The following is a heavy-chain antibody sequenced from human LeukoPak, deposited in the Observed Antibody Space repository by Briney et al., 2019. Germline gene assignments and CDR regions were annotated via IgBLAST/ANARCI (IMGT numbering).Heavy chain of an antibody. D-gene: IGHD5/OR15-5a*01. V-gene: IGHV4-39*07. CDR3: ARGSKVRVSFHPIPFHSGLDY. CDR1: GGSISSSSYY. Sequence: SETLSLTCTVSGGSISSSSYYWGWIRQPPEKGLEWVGSFSYSGSTNYNPSLKSRVTISVDTSKNQFSLKLSSVTAADTAVYYCARGSKVRVSFHPIPFHSGLDYWGQGTLVTVSS. J-gene: IGHJ4*02. CDR2: FSYSGST.